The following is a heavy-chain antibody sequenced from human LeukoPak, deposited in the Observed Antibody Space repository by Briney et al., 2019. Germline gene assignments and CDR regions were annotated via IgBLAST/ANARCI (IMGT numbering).Heavy chain of an antibody. CDR2: IVVGSGNT. CDR3: AGGSPANAFDI. V-gene: IGHV1-58*01. Sequence: GASVKVSCKASGFTFTSSAVQWVRQARGQRLEWIGWIVVGSGNTNYAQKFQERVTITRDMSTSTAYMELSSLRSDDTAVYYCAGGSPANAFDIWGQGTMVTVSS. D-gene: IGHD3-16*01. J-gene: IGHJ3*02. CDR1: GFTFTSSA.